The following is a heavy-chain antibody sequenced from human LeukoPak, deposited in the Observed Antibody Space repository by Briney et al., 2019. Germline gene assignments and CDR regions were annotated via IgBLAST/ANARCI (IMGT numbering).Heavy chain of an antibody. J-gene: IGHJ4*02. Sequence: GGSLRLSCAASGFTFSSYAMSWVRQAPGKGLEWVSTFSGIGGSTYYADSVKGRFTISRDNSKNTLYLQMNSLRAEDTAVYYCAKGLGHWLVQLKLDCWGQGTLVTVSS. CDR3: AKGLGHWLVQLKLDC. CDR1: GFTFSSYA. D-gene: IGHD1-1*01. CDR2: FSGIGGST. V-gene: IGHV3-23*01.